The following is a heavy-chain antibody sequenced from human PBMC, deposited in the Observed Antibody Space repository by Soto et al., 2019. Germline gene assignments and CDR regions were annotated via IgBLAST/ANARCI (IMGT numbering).Heavy chain of an antibody. CDR3: AHRRAVAGTSYYYYGMDV. CDR2: IYWNDDK. V-gene: IGHV2-5*01. J-gene: IGHJ6*02. CDR1: GFSLSTSGVG. D-gene: IGHD6-19*01. Sequence: SGPTLVNPTQTLTLTRTFSGFSLSTSGVGVGWIRQPPGKALEWLALIYWNDDKRYSPSLKSRLTITKDTSKNQVVLTMTNMDPVDTATYYCAHRRAVAGTSYYYYGMDVWGQGTTVTVSS.